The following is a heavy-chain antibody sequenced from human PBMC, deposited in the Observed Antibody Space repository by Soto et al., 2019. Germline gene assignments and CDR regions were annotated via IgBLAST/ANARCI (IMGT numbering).Heavy chain of an antibody. CDR1: GFIFSNYH. CDR3: ARDAEGGGWPHVY. D-gene: IGHD6-19*01. V-gene: IGHV3-48*02. J-gene: IGHJ4*02. CDR2: ISSSSSTI. Sequence: EVQLVESGGGLVQPGGSLRLSCAASGFIFSNYHMNWVRQAPGKGLEWISYISSSSSTIYYADSVKGRFTISRDNAKNSLYLQMSSRRDEDTAVYYCARDAEGGGWPHVYWGQGTLVTVSS.